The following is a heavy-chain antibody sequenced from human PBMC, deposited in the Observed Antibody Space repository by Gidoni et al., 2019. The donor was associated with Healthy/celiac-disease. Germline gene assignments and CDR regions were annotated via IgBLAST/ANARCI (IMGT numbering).Heavy chain of an antibody. Sequence: QVQLQQWGAGLLKPSETLSLTCAVYGGSFSGYYWSWIRQPPGKGLEWIGEINHSGSTNYNPSLKSRVTISVDTSKNQFSLKLSSVTAADTAVYYCARGQRGTTVVTPRWYFDLWGRGTLVTVSS. J-gene: IGHJ2*01. V-gene: IGHV4-34*01. CDR1: GGSFSGYY. D-gene: IGHD4-17*01. CDR3: ARGQRGTTVVTPRWYFDL. CDR2: INHSGST.